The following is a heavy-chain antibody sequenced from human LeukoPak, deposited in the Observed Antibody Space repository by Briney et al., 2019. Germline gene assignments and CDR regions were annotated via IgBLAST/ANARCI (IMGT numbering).Heavy chain of an antibody. J-gene: IGHJ5*02. CDR2: IYYRGST. Sequence: PSETLSLTCTVSGGSISSSPYYWGWIRQPPGTGLEWIGTIYYRGSTYSNPSLNSRVAISLDTSKNQFSLRLRSVTAADTALYYCARHYLSDGILSTFDPWGQGTPVTVSS. CDR3: ARHYLSDGILSTFDP. V-gene: IGHV4-39*01. D-gene: IGHD2-2*01. CDR1: GGSISSSPYY.